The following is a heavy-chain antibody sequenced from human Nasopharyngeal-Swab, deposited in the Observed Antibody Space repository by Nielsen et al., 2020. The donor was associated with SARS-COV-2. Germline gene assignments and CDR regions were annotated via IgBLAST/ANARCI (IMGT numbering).Heavy chain of an antibody. Sequence: GESLKISCVASGFTFSIYGMHWVRQAPGKGLEWLASIWYDGSNKYYAGSVKGRFTISRDNSKNTVYLQMNSLRGEDTAVYCCARAPSPDDSSGGGYWGQGTLVTVSS. CDR1: GFTFSIYG. D-gene: IGHD3-22*01. V-gene: IGHV3-33*01. CDR3: ARAPSPDDSSGGGY. CDR2: IWYDGSNK. J-gene: IGHJ4*02.